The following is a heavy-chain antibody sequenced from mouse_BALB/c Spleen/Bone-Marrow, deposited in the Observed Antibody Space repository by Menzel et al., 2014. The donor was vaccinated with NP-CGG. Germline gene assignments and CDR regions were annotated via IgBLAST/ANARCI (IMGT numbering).Heavy chain of an antibody. V-gene: IGHV2-4*02. CDR2: IWSGGST. CDR3: ARTNYYGWYFDV. D-gene: IGHD1-1*01. J-gene: IGHJ1*01. Sequence: VKLVESGPGLVQPSQSLSITCTVSGFSLTSYGVHWVRPPPGKGLEWLGVIWSGGSTDYNAAFISRLSISKDNSKSQVFFKMNSLQADDTAIYYCARTNYYGWYFDVWGAGTTVTVSS. CDR1: GFSLTSYG.